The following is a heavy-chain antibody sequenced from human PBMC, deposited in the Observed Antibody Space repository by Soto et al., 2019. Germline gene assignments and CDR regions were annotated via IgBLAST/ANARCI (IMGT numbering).Heavy chain of an antibody. CDR3: ARSIAAAVAYYYYYMYV. J-gene: IGHJ6*03. CDR1: GYTFTSYV. D-gene: IGHD6-13*01. Sequence: ASVKASCKASGYTFTSYVISWVRQAPGQGLEWMGWISAYNGNTNYAQKPQGRVTMTTDTSTSTAYMELRSLRSDDTAVYYCARSIAAAVAYYYYYMYVWGKGTTVTVSS. V-gene: IGHV1-18*01. CDR2: ISAYNGNT.